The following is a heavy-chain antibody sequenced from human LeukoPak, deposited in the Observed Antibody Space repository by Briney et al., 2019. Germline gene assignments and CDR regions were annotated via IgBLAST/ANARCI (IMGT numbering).Heavy chain of an antibody. CDR2: IYYSGST. Sequence: NASETLSLTCTVSGGSISSYYWSWIRQPPGKGLEWIGYIYYSGSTDYNPSLKSRVTISVDTSKNQFSLKLSSVTAADTAVYYCARVPYYYDSSGYRGGYYYYMDVWGKGTTVTISS. J-gene: IGHJ6*03. D-gene: IGHD3-22*01. CDR3: ARVPYYYDSSGYRGGYYYYMDV. CDR1: GGSISSYY. V-gene: IGHV4-59*01.